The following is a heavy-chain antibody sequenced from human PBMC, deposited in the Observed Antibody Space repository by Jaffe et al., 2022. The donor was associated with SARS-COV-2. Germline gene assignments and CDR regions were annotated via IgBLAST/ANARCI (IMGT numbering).Heavy chain of an antibody. CDR2: IYSGGST. CDR3: TRDPGYCSSTSCLFYGMDV. D-gene: IGHD2-2*03. J-gene: IGHJ6*02. CDR1: GFIVSGNY. V-gene: IGHV3-53*01. Sequence: EVQLVESGGGLIQPGGSRRLTCAASGFIVSGNYMSWVRQAPGKGLEWVSVIYSGGSTYYADSVKGRFTISRDNSKNTLYLQMNSLRAEDTAVYYCTRDPGYCSSTSCLFYGMDVWGQGTTVTVSS.